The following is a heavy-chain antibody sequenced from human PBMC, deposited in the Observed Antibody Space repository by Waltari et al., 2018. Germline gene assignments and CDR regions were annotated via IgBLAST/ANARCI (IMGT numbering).Heavy chain of an antibody. Sequence: QVQLVQSGPEVKKPGASVKVYCKASAYNFPKNGVSWVRQAPGQGLEWMGWISGYTGNTKYAQKFQGRVTMTTDTSTSTAYREGRSLRSDDAAVYYCAGSTSPLGDYYYGMDVWGQGTTVTVSS. CDR2: ISGYTGNT. J-gene: IGHJ6*02. V-gene: IGHV1-18*04. CDR3: AGSTSPLGDYYYGMDV. D-gene: IGHD1-26*01. CDR1: AYNFPKNG.